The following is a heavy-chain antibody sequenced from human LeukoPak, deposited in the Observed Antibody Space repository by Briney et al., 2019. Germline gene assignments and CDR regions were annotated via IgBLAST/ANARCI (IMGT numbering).Heavy chain of an antibody. D-gene: IGHD1-26*01. Sequence: SETLSLTCTVSGGSISSGDYYWSWIRQPPGKGLEWIGYIYYSGSTYYNPSLKSRVTISVDTSKNQFSLKLSSVTAVDTAVYYCAREGDTVGAYYGMDVWGKGTTVTVSS. V-gene: IGHV4-30-4*01. CDR2: IYYSGST. CDR1: GGSISSGDYY. J-gene: IGHJ6*04. CDR3: AREGDTVGAYYGMDV.